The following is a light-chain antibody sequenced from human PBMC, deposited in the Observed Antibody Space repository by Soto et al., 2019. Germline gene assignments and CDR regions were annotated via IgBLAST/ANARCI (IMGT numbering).Light chain of an antibody. J-gene: IGKJ1*01. CDR1: QDINNY. Sequence: DIQMTQSPSSLSASVGDRVTITCQASQDINNYLNWYRHKPGKAPELLIYDASNLETGVPSRFSGGGSGTDFTFTISSLQPEDIATYYCQQYGNLLWTCGQGTKVEIK. CDR3: QQYGNLLWT. V-gene: IGKV1-33*01. CDR2: DAS.